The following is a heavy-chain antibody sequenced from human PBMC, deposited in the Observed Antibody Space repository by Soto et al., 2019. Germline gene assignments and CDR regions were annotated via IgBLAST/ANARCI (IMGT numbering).Heavy chain of an antibody. V-gene: IGHV4-59*01. CDR2: IYYSGST. J-gene: IGHJ6*02. CDR3: ARAVRHDFWTGYPRYGMDV. D-gene: IGHD3-3*01. CDR1: GGSISSYY. Sequence: SETLSLTCTVSGGSISSYYWSWIRQPPGKGLEWIGYIYYSGSTNYNPSLKSRVTISVDTSKNQFSLKLSSVTAADTAVYYCARAVRHDFWTGYPRYGMDVWGQGTTGTVSS.